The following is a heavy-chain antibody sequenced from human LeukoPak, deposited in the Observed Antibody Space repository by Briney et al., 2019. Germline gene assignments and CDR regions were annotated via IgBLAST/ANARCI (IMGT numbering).Heavy chain of an antibody. J-gene: IGHJ6*03. V-gene: IGHV4-59*08. CDR1: GGSISSYY. Sequence: SETLSLTCTVSGGSISSYYWSWIRQPPGKGLEWIGYIYYSGSTNYNPSLKSRVTISVDTSKNQFSLKLSSVTAADTAVYYCARAGQLYCSSTSCYRGYYYYYMDVWGKGTTVTVSS. CDR2: IYYSGST. CDR3: ARAGQLYCSSTSCYRGYYYYYMDV. D-gene: IGHD2-2*02.